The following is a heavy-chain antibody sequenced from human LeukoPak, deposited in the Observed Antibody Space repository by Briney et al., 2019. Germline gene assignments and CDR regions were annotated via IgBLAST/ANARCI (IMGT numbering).Heavy chain of an antibody. CDR3: ARDLGYDSSGYYYYYYYGMDV. J-gene: IGHJ6*02. CDR2: ISSSSSYI. Sequence: TGGSLRLSCAASGFTFSSYSMNWIRQAPGKGLEWVLSISSSSSYIYYPDSVKGRFTISRDDAKSSLSLQMNSLRAEDTVVYYCARDLGYDSSGYYYYYYYGMDVWGQGTTVTVSS. CDR1: GFTFSSYS. V-gene: IGHV3-21*01. D-gene: IGHD3-22*01.